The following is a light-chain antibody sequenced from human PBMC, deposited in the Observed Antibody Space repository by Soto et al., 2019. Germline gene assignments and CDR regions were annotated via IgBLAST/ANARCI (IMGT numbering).Light chain of an antibody. Sequence: QSVLTQPPSVSGSPGQSVTISCTGTSSDVGTYNRVSWYQQSPGTAPKLMISEVSNRPSGVPDRFSGSKSGNTASLTISGLQAEDEADYYCSLYTTSSTVLFGGGTKLTVL. CDR2: EVS. CDR1: SSDVGTYNR. V-gene: IGLV2-18*01. CDR3: SLYTTSSTVL. J-gene: IGLJ2*01.